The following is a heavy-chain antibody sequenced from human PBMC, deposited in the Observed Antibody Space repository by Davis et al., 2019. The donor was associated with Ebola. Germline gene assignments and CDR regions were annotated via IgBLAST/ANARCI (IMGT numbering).Heavy chain of an antibody. Sequence: SETLSLTCAVYGGSFSGYYWSWIRQPPGKGLEWIGEINHSGSTNYNPSLKSRVPISVDTSKNQFSLKLSSVTAADTAVYYCAREELGYCTNGVCYNGWFDPWGQGTLVTVSS. CDR1: GGSFSGYY. CDR3: AREELGYCTNGVCYNGWFDP. V-gene: IGHV4-34*01. CDR2: INHSGST. J-gene: IGHJ5*02. D-gene: IGHD2-8*01.